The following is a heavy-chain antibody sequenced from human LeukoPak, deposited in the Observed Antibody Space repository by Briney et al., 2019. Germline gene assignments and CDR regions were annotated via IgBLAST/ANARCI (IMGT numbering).Heavy chain of an antibody. CDR1: GFIFNDFW. CDR3: GTAQY. J-gene: IGHJ4*02. CDR2: ISSDGSTT. Sequence: GGSLRLSCAASGFIFNDFWMHWLRQVPGKGPVWVSRISSDGSTTYYADSVKGRFTISRDNAKSTLYLQMSSLRVEDTAVYYCGTAQYWGQGTLLTVSS. V-gene: IGHV3-74*01.